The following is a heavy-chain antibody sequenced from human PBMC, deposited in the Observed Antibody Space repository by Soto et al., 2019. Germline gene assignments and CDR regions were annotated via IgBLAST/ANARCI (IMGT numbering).Heavy chain of an antibody. CDR3: ARVSGYTWNHYAGGFDY. CDR2: IIPIFGTA. CDR1: GGTFSSYA. Sequence: ASVKVSCKASGGTFSSYAISWVRQAPGQGLEWMGGIIPIFGTANYAQKFQGRVTITADESTSTAYMELSSLRSEDTAVYYCARVSGYTWNHYAGGFDYWGQGTLVTVSS. V-gene: IGHV1-69*13. J-gene: IGHJ4*02. D-gene: IGHD1-20*01.